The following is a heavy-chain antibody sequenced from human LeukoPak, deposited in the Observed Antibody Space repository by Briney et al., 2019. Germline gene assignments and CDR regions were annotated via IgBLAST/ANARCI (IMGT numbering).Heavy chain of an antibody. J-gene: IGHJ4*02. CDR2: ISGSGGST. V-gene: IGHV3-23*01. CDR3: AKTIVVVPAADY. CDR1: GFTFSSYA. D-gene: IGHD2-2*01. Sequence: GASLRLSCAASGFTFSSYAMSWVRQAPGKGLEWVSAISGSGGSTYYADSVKGRFTISRDNSKNTLYLQMNSLRAEDTAVYYCAKTIVVVPAADYWGQGTQVTVSS.